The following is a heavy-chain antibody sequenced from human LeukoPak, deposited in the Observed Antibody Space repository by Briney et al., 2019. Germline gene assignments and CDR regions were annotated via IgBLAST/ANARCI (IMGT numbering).Heavy chain of an antibody. CDR1: GFTFSSYS. Sequence: KAGGSLRLSCAASGFTFSSYSMNWVRQAPGKGLEWVSSISSSSSYIYYADSVKGRFTISRDNAKNSLYLQMNSLRAEDTAVYYCARDPSGWYFFDYWGQGTLVTVSS. J-gene: IGHJ4*02. V-gene: IGHV3-21*01. CDR2: ISSSSSYI. CDR3: ARDPSGWYFFDY. D-gene: IGHD6-19*01.